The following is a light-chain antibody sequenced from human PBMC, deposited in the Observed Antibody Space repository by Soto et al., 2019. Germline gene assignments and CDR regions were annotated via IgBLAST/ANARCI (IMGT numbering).Light chain of an antibody. CDR2: AVS. Sequence: QSALAQPPSASGSPGQSVTISCTGTSSDVGGYKYVSWYQQYPGKAPKLMIYAVSERLSGVPDRFSGSKSGNTASLTISGLQAEDEADYFCSSYSISTAYLFGTGTKVTVL. V-gene: IGLV2-8*01. CDR3: SSYSISTAYL. CDR1: SSDVGGYKY. J-gene: IGLJ1*01.